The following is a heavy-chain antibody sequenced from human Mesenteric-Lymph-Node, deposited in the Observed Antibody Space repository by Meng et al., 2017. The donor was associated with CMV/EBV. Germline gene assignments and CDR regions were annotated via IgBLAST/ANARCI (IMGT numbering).Heavy chain of an antibody. CDR3: ARSLSLAFDI. CDR1: GYSFTNYW. D-gene: IGHD3-16*02. Sequence: KVSCKDSGYSFTNYWIAWVRQMPGKGLEWMGIIYPGDSDTRYSPSFQGQVTISADKSINTAYLQWSSLKASDTAMYYCARSLSLAFDIWGQGTMVTVSS. CDR2: IYPGDSDT. V-gene: IGHV5-51*01. J-gene: IGHJ3*02.